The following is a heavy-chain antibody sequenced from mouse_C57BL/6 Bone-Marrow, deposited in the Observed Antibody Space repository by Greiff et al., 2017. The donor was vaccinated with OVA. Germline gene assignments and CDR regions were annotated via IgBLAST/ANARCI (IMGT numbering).Heavy chain of an antibody. CDR2: IDPETGGT. CDR1: GYTFTDYE. Sequence: QVQLQQSGAELVRPGASVTLSCKASGYTFTDYEMHWVKQTPVHGLEWIGAIDPETGGTAYNQKFKGKAILTADKSSSTAYMELRSLTSEDSAVYYCTGGDGWYFDVWGTGTTVTVSS. J-gene: IGHJ1*03. V-gene: IGHV1-15*01. CDR3: TGGDGWYFDV. D-gene: IGHD2-13*01.